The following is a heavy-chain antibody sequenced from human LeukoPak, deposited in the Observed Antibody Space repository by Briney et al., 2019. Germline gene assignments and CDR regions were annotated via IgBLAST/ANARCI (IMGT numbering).Heavy chain of an antibody. CDR2: INCNGNT. D-gene: IGHD3-3*01. Sequence: SETLSLTCAISGEPFSGYYWGWIRQPPGKGLELIGEINCNGNTDYNPSLKSRVSMSIDTSKNQFSLKLISVTAADTAVYYCARLVPERFFQLNPEGYYDYWGQGTQVTVSS. CDR3: ARLVPERFFQLNPEGYYDY. V-gene: IGHV4-34*01. J-gene: IGHJ4*02. CDR1: GEPFSGYY.